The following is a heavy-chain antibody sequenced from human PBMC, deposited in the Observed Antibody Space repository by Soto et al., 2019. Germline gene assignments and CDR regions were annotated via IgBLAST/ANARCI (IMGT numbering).Heavy chain of an antibody. Sequence: GESLKISCKGSGYSFSSYWIGWVRQMPGKGLEWMGIIYPGDSDTRYSPSFQGQVTISADKSINTAYLQWSSLKASDTAMYYRARLDSGAATYYYYGLDVWGQGTTVTVSS. CDR3: ARLDSGAATYYYYGLDV. CDR1: GYSFSSYW. D-gene: IGHD3-10*01. CDR2: IYPGDSDT. J-gene: IGHJ6*02. V-gene: IGHV5-51*01.